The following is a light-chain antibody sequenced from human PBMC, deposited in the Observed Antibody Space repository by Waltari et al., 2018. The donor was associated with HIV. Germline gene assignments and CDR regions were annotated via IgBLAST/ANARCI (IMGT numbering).Light chain of an antibody. CDR2: AHS. Sequence: FMLTQPHSVSESPGKEVTISCTRSSGVIASNYVQWYQQRPGSSPTTVFYAHSQRPSGFPDRFSGAIGSSSNSASLTISGLRTEDEADYYGQSYDTYSQVVFGGGTKLTVL. J-gene: IGLJ2*01. V-gene: IGLV6-57*01. CDR1: SGVIASNY. CDR3: QSYDTYSQVV.